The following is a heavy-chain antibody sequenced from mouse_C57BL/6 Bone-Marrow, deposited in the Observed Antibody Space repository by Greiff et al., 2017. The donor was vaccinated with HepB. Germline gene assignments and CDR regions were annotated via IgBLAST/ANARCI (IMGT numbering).Heavy chain of an antibody. J-gene: IGHJ3*01. CDR2: ILPGSGST. Sequence: QVQLQQSGAELLKPGASVKLSCKATGYTLTGYWIEWVKQRPGHGLEWIGEILPGSGSTNYKEKFKGKATFTADTSSNTAYMQLSSLTTEDSAIYYCARYGADSAGFFAYWGQGTLVTVSA. CDR3: ARYGADSAGFFAY. D-gene: IGHD3-2*02. CDR1: GYTLTGYW. V-gene: IGHV1-9*01.